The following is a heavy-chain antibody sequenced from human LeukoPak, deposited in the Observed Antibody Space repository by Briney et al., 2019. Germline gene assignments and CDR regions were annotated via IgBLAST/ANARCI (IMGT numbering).Heavy chain of an antibody. Sequence: GGSLRLSCAASGFTFSNYGMHWVRQAPGKGLEGVAFIRYDGSNKYYADSVKGRFTISRGNSKNTLYPQMNSLRAEDTAVYYCVKLGDDSSGYYVFDFDYWGQGTLVTVSS. CDR1: GFTFSNYG. CDR2: IRYDGSNK. D-gene: IGHD3-22*01. J-gene: IGHJ4*02. CDR3: VKLGDDSSGYYVFDFDY. V-gene: IGHV3-30*02.